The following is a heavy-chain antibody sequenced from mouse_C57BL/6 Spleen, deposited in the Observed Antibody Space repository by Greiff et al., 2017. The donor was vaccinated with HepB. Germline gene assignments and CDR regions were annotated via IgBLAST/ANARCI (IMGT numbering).Heavy chain of an antibody. D-gene: IGHD2-4*01. CDR3: ARGDDYDGNYYAMDY. Sequence: QVQLQQSGAELARPGASVKLSCKASGYTFTSYGISWVKQRTGQGLEWIGEIYPRSGNTYYNEKFKGKATLTADKSSSTAYMELRSLTSEDSAVYFCARGDDYDGNYYAMDYWCQGTSVTVSS. CDR1: GYTFTSYG. CDR2: IYPRSGNT. J-gene: IGHJ4*01. V-gene: IGHV1-81*01.